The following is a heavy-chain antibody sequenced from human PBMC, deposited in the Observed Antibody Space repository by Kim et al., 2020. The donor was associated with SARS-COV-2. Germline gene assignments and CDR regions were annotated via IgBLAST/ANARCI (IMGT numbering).Heavy chain of an antibody. J-gene: IGHJ4*02. CDR3: ARDRRSLLKHIVVVTATLDY. D-gene: IGHD2-21*02. CDR2: INHSGST. CDR1: GGSFSGYY. Sequence: SETLSLTCAVYGGSFSGYYWSWIRQPPGKGLEWIGEINHSGSTNYNPSLKSRVTISVDTSKNQFSLKLSSVTAADTAVYYCARDRRSLLKHIVVVTATLDYWGQGTLVTVSS. V-gene: IGHV4-34*01.